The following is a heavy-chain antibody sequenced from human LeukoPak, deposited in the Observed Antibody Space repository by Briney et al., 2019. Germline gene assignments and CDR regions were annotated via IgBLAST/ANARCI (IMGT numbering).Heavy chain of an antibody. CDR1: GYTFTGYY. Sequence: ASVKVFCKASGYTFTGYYMHWVRQAPGQGLEWMGWINPNSGGTNYAQKFQGRVTMTRDTSISTAYMELSRLRSDDTAVYYCARGGYYDSSGYYPPSYYYYGMDVWGQGTTVTVSS. V-gene: IGHV1-2*02. D-gene: IGHD3-22*01. J-gene: IGHJ6*02. CDR3: ARGGYYDSSGYYPPSYYYYGMDV. CDR2: INPNSGGT.